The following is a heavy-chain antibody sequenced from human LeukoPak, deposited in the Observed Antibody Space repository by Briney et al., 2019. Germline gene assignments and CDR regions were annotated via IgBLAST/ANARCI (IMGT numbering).Heavy chain of an antibody. CDR3: AKDGHSGYDH. CDR1: GFTFSSYG. D-gene: IGHD5-12*01. J-gene: IGHJ4*02. CDR2: ISYDGSNK. Sequence: PGGSLRLSCAASGFTFSSYGMHWVRQAPGKGLEWVAVISYDGSNKYYADFVKGRFTISRDNSKNTLYLQMNSLRAEDTAVYYCAKDGHSGYDHWGQGTLVTVSS. V-gene: IGHV3-30*18.